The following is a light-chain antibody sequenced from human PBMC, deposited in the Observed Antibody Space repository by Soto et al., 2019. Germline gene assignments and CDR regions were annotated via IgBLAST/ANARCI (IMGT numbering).Light chain of an antibody. CDR3: QHYNSYSEA. Sequence: DIQMNHSPSTLSGSVGDRVTITFRASQSISSWLAWYQQKPGKAPKLLIYKASTLKSGVPSRFSGSGSGTEFTLTISSLQPDDFATYYCQHYNSYSEAFGQGTKVDI. CDR1: QSISSW. CDR2: KAS. V-gene: IGKV1-5*03. J-gene: IGKJ1*01.